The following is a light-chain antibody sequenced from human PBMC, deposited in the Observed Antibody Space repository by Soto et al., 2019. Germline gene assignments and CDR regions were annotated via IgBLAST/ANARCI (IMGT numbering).Light chain of an antibody. CDR2: AVS. CDR1: SSDVGGYNY. CDR3: CSYTVSGADV. V-gene: IGLV2-14*01. J-gene: IGLJ1*01. Sequence: QSALTQPASVSGSPGQSITISCTGTSSDVGGYNYVSWYQQHPGKAPKLMIYAVSNWPLGVSHRFSGSKSGSTATLTISGLQAEDGADYGCCSYTVSGADVFGTGTKVTVL.